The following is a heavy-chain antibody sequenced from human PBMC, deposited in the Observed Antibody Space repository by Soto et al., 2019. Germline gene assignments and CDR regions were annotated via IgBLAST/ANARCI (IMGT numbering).Heavy chain of an antibody. J-gene: IGHJ6*01. CDR2: MNPNSGNT. D-gene: IGHD6-19*01. V-gene: IGHV1-8*01. CDR3: ASRAVAGSYYFYYGMDV. CDR1: GYTFTSYD. Sequence: QVKLVQSGAEVKKPGASVKVSCKASGYTFTSYDINWVRQATGQGLEWMGWMNPNSGNTGYAQKFQGTVTMTRNTSITTAYMELSSLRSEDTAVYYCASRAVAGSYYFYYGMDVLGPGTTVTVSS.